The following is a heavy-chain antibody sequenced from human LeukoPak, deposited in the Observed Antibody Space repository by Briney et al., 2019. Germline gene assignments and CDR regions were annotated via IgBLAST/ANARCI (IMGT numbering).Heavy chain of an antibody. V-gene: IGHV3-33*08. Sequence: GGSLRLSCAASGFTFSSHAMSWVRQAPGKGLEWVAVIWYDGSNKYYADSVKGRFTISRDNSKNTLYLQMNSLRAEDTAVYYCARDAAAVAEGPLYYWGQGTLVTVSS. J-gene: IGHJ4*02. D-gene: IGHD6-19*01. CDR3: ARDAAAVAEGPLYY. CDR2: IWYDGSNK. CDR1: GFTFSSHA.